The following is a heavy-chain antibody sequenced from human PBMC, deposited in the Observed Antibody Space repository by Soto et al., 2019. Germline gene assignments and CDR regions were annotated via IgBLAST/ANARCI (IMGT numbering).Heavy chain of an antibody. Sequence: QLQLQESGSGLVKPSRTLSLTCIVSGGSISSGDYSWNWIRQPPGKGLQWIGYISPSGTTYYNPSLKSRVTISLDRSKNHFSLTLSSVTAADTAVYYCARSTALVRQYFDSWVQGTLVTVSS. D-gene: IGHD5-18*01. CDR1: GGSISSGDYS. V-gene: IGHV4-30-2*01. CDR3: ARSTALVRQYFDS. J-gene: IGHJ4*02. CDR2: ISPSGTT.